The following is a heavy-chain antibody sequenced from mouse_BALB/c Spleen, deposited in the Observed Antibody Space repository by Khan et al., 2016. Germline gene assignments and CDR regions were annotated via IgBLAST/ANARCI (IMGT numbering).Heavy chain of an antibody. CDR3: ARHLGNDGSPWDIDD. CDR2: ISTGGDNT. V-gene: IGHV5-12*02. J-gene: IGHJ1*01. Sequence: EVELVESGGGLVKPGGSVKLSCATSGYTFSDYYMYWVRQSPEKRLEWVADISTGGDNTYYTDTVKGRFTITVDNSYNTVYMQMSRLKSEDTAMYDCARHLGNDGSPWDIDDWGAGTTVTVSS. D-gene: IGHD1-1*02. CDR1: GYTFSDYY.